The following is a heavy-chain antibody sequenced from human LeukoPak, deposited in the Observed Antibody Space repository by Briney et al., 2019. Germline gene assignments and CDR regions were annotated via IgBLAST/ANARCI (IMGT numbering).Heavy chain of an antibody. J-gene: IGHJ4*02. D-gene: IGHD5-12*01. CDR2: ISYDGSNN. CDR3: AKDRPEWLRLPKGYFDY. CDR1: GFTFSSYG. Sequence: GGSLRLSCAASGFTFSSYGMHWVRQAPGKGLEWVAVISYDGSNNYYADSVKGRFTISRDNSKNTLYLQMNSLRAEDTAVYYCAKDRPEWLRLPKGYFDYWGQGTLVTVSS. V-gene: IGHV3-30*18.